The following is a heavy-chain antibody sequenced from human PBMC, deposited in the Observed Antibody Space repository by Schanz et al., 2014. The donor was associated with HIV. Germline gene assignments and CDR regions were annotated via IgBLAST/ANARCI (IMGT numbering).Heavy chain of an antibody. CDR1: GFTFNSYG. CDR2: IWFDGSNK. Sequence: QVQLVESGGGVVQPGRSLRLSCAASGFTFNSYGMHWVRQAPGEGLGWEAVIWFDGSNKFYADSVRGRFTISRDDSKNTLYLQMSSLRADDTAMYYCARGLYGSSNYGMDLWGQGTTVTVSS. CDR3: ARGLYGSSNYGMDL. J-gene: IGHJ6*02. D-gene: IGHD6-6*01. V-gene: IGHV3-33*01.